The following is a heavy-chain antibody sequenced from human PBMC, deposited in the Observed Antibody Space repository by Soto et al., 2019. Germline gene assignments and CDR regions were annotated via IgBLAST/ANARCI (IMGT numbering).Heavy chain of an antibody. CDR1: GFTFSYYY. D-gene: IGHD6-19*01. V-gene: IGHV3-11*06. J-gene: IGHJ6*02. CDR3: ARVKAVAFGMDV. Sequence: GGSLRLSCAASGFTFSYYYMSWIRQAPGKGLEWVSYISSSSSYTNYADSVKGRFTISRDNAKNSLYLQMNSLRAEDTAVYYCARVKAVAFGMDVWGQGTTVTVSS. CDR2: ISSSSSYT.